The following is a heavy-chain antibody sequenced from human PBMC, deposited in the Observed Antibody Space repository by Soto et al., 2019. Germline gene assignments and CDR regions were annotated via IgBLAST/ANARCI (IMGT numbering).Heavy chain of an antibody. CDR1: GGTFSSYA. Sequence: SVKVSCKASGGTFSSYAISWVRQAPGQGLEWMGGIIPIFGTANYAQKFQGRVTITADKSTSTAYMELSSLRSEDTAVYYCATNGGGYCSGGSCYSDYYYGMDVWGQGTTVTVSS. J-gene: IGHJ6*02. CDR2: IIPIFGTA. D-gene: IGHD2-15*01. V-gene: IGHV1-69*06. CDR3: ATNGGGYCSGGSCYSDYYYGMDV.